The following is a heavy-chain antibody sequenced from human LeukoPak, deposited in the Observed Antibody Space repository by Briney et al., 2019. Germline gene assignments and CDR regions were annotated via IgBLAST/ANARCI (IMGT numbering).Heavy chain of an antibody. CDR3: ARESVARGLFDY. V-gene: IGHV3-30*04. J-gene: IGHJ4*02. CDR1: GFTFSTYV. CDR2: ISKDGSNE. D-gene: IGHD5-12*01. Sequence: GGSLRLSCAASGFTFSTYVMHWIRQAPGKGLEWVAVISKDGSNEDYADSVKGRFSISRDNSKNTLFLQMNSLRVEDTAVYYCARESVARGLFDYWGQGTLVTVSS.